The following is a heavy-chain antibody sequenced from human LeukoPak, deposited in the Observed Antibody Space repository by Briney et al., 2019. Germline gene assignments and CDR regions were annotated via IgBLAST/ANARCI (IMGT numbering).Heavy chain of an antibody. D-gene: IGHD2-21*02. CDR2: ISSSSEYI. CDR3: ARRAGDSRFQWGLDF. V-gene: IGHV3-21*01. Sequence: GGSLRLSCAASGFTFSTYSMNWVRQAPGKGLEWLSSISSSSEYIYYADSVKGRFTISRDNAKNSLYLQMNTLRADDTAVYYCARRAGDSRFQWGLDFWGQGTLVTVSS. CDR1: GFTFSTYS. J-gene: IGHJ4*02.